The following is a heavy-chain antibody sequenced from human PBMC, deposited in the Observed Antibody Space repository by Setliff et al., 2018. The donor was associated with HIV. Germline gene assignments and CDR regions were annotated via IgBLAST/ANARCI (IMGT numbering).Heavy chain of an antibody. D-gene: IGHD6-19*01. Sequence: QPGGSLRLSCEASGFTFSSNAMSWVRQAPGKGLEWVSSLSDSGDRTYYVDSVKGRFTISRDNSKNTLYLQMNSLRAEDTAVYHCAEGPYRQWRGTDSFDIWGRGTTVTVSS. CDR1: GFTFSSNA. CDR3: AEGPYRQWRGTDSFDI. J-gene: IGHJ3*02. V-gene: IGHV3-23*01. CDR2: LSDSGDRT.